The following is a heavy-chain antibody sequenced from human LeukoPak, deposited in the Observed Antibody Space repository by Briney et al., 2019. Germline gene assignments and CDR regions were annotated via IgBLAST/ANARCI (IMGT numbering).Heavy chain of an antibody. J-gene: IGHJ5*02. CDR1: GYTFTSYY. CDR2: INPSGGGT. V-gene: IGHV1-46*03. D-gene: IGHD2-21*01. CDR3: ASTSYCGGDCYNNWFDP. Sequence: ASVKVSCKASGYTFTSYYMHWVRQAPGQGLEWMGIINPSGGGTSYAQKFQGRVTMTRDTSTSTVYMELSSLRSEDTAVYYCASTSYCGGDCYNNWFDPWGQGTLVTVSS.